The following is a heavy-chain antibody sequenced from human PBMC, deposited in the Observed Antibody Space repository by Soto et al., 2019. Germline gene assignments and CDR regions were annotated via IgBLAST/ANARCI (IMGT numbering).Heavy chain of an antibody. CDR3: ARDLSISSWYDGWVDP. D-gene: IGHD6-13*01. V-gene: IGHV3-33*01. Sequence: GGSLRLSCAASGFTFSSYGMHWVRQAPGKGLEWVAVIGYDGTNKYYVDSVKGRFTISRDNSKNTLYLQMNSLRAEDTAVYYCARDLSISSWYDGWVDPWGQGTLVTVSS. CDR1: GFTFSSYG. J-gene: IGHJ5*02. CDR2: IGYDGTNK.